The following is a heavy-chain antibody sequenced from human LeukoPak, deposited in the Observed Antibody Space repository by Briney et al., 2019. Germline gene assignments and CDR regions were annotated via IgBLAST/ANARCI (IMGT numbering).Heavy chain of an antibody. CDR2: ISAYNGNP. J-gene: IGHJ4*01. Sequence: ASVKVSCKASGNTFTSYGISWVRQAPGQGLEWMGWISAYNGNPNYAQNLQGRVTMTKDTSQSTAYLELRSLRSDEPAGFYCVRVPSGRPTYYFDYWGHGTLVTVSS. CDR1: GNTFTSYG. V-gene: IGHV1-18*01. CDR3: VRVPSGRPTYYFDY. D-gene: IGHD6-19*01.